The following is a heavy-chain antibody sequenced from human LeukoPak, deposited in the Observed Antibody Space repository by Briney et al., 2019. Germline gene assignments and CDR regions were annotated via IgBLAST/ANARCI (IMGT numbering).Heavy chain of an antibody. Sequence: NPSETLSLTCTVSGGSISSSSYYWGWIRQPPGKGLEWIGSIYYSGSTYYNPSLKSRVTISVDTSKNQFSLKLSSVTAADTAVYYCARHRDYGDLLDYWGQGTLVTVSS. CDR2: IYYSGST. CDR1: GGSISSSSYY. CDR3: ARHRDYGDLLDY. V-gene: IGHV4-39*01. J-gene: IGHJ4*02. D-gene: IGHD4-17*01.